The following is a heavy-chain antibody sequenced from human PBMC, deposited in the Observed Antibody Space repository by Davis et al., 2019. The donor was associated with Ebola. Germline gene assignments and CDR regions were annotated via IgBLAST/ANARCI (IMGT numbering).Heavy chain of an antibody. CDR2: ISSSSNTI. D-gene: IGHD6-6*01. CDR1: GFSFSTYN. CDR3: ASSWDY. V-gene: IGHV3-48*02. Sequence: GGSLRLSCAASGFSFSTYNINWVRQPPGKGLQWLSYISSSSNTIYYADSVKGRFTVSRDNAKNSLYLQMTSLRDEDTAVYYCASSWDYWGQGTLVTVSS. J-gene: IGHJ4*02.